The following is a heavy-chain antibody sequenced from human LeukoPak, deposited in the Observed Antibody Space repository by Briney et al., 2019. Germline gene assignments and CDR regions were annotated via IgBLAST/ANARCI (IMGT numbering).Heavy chain of an antibody. D-gene: IGHD3-3*01. CDR2: IKHDESER. Sequence: PGGSLRLSCAASGLALSSYNMNWVRQAPGKGLEWVANIKHDESERYYVDSVKGRFTISRDNAKNSLYLQMNSLRAEDTAVYYCARSAPLTSYNTNWFRYGMDVWGQGTLVTVSS. CDR1: GLALSSYN. V-gene: IGHV3-7*05. J-gene: IGHJ6*02. CDR3: ARSAPLTSYNTNWFRYGMDV.